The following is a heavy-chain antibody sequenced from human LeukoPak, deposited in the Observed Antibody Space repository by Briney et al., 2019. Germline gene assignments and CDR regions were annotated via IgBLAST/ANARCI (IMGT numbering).Heavy chain of an antibody. J-gene: IGHJ4*02. CDR2: INGNGAST. D-gene: IGHD5-18*01. CDR3: AKDQGYSYYYLDY. Sequence: GGSLRLSCAASGFTFNNHAMSWVRQAPGKGLEGVSGINGNGASTYYSDSVKGRFTISRDNSKNTLYLQMSSLRAEDTAIYYCAKDQGYSYYYLDYWGQGTLVTVSS. CDR1: GFTFNNHA. V-gene: IGHV3-23*01.